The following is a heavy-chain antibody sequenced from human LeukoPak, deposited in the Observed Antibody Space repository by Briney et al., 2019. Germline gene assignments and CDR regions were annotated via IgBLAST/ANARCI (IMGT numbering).Heavy chain of an antibody. CDR3: AKSDLNYGGNPDY. D-gene: IGHD4-23*01. V-gene: IGHV3-23*01. Sequence: GGSLRLSCAASGFTFSSYGMSWVRQAPGKGLEWVSAISGSGDRTYYADSVKGRFTISRDNSKNTLYLQMNSLRAEDTAVYYCAKSDLNYGGNPDYWGQGTLVTVSS. CDR1: GFTFSSYG. J-gene: IGHJ4*02. CDR2: ISGSGDRT.